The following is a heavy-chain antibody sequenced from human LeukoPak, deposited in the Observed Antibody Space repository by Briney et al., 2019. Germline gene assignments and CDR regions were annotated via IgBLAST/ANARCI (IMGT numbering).Heavy chain of an antibody. V-gene: IGHV3-7*01. D-gene: IGHD2-2*02. Sequence: GGSLRLSCAASGFTFSSYWMSWVRQAPGKGLEWVANIKQDGSDKYYVDSVKGRFTISRDNAKNSLYLQMNSLRAEDTAVYYCTRGVGYCSSNSCYRWDYMDVWGKGTTVTVSS. CDR2: IKQDGSDK. J-gene: IGHJ6*03. CDR3: TRGVGYCSSNSCYRWDYMDV. CDR1: GFTFSSYW.